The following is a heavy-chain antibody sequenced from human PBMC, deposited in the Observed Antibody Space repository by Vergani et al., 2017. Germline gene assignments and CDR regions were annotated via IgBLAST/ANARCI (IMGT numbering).Heavy chain of an antibody. CDR3: ARALLRRARKSDYVVFDWFDP. CDR2: TYYSGST. J-gene: IGHJ5*02. D-gene: IGHD4-17*01. V-gene: IGHV4-59*01. Sequence: QVQLQESGPGLVKPSETLSLTCTVSGGSISSYYWSWIRQPPGKGLEWIGYTYYSGSTNYNPSLKSRVTISVDTSKNQFSLNLSSLTAADTAVYYCARALLRRARKSDYVVFDWFDPWGQGTLVTVSS. CDR1: GGSISSYY.